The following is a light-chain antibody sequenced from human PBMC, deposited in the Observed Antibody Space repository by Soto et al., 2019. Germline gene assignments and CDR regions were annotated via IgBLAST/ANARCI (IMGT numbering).Light chain of an antibody. CDR1: QSVSGY. CDR2: ADS. CDR3: QQYGGSPRIT. J-gene: IGKJ5*01. Sequence: EIVLTQSPATLSLSPGATATLSCRASQSVSGYIGWYQQKPGQAPRLLIYADSNRATGIPARFSGSGSGTDFTLTISSLEPEDVAIYYCQQYGGSPRITFGQGTRLENK. V-gene: IGKV3-11*01.